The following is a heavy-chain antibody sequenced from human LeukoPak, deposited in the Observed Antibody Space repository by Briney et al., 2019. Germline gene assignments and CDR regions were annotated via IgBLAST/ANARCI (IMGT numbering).Heavy chain of an antibody. CDR2: INHSGST. J-gene: IGHJ5*02. D-gene: IGHD3-16*02. Sequence: PSETLSLTCAVYGGSFSGYYWSWIRQPPGKGLEWIGEINHSGSTNYNPSLKSRVTISVDTSKNQFSLKLSSVTAADTAVYYCARSGHVWGSYRYNWFDPWGQGTLVTVSS. V-gene: IGHV4-34*01. CDR1: GGSFSGYY. CDR3: ARSGHVWGSYRYNWFDP.